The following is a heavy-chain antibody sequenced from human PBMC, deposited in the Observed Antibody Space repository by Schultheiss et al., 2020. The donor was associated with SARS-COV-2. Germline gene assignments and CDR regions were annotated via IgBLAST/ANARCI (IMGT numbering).Heavy chain of an antibody. CDR1: GFTFSSYA. Sequence: GGSLRLSCAASGFTFSSYAMHWVRQAPGKGLEWVSSISSSSSYIYYADSLKGRFTISRDNAKNSLYLQMNSLRAEDTAVYYCATVTGGNSNDYWGQGTLVTVSS. D-gene: IGHD4-23*01. CDR3: ATVTGGNSNDY. V-gene: IGHV3-21*03. J-gene: IGHJ4*02. CDR2: ISSSSSYI.